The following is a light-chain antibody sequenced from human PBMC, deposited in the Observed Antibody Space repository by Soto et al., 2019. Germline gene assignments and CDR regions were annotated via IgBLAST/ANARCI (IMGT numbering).Light chain of an antibody. CDR3: QQYSDFLIS. CDR2: DAS. CDR1: QSISRS. J-gene: IGKJ3*01. V-gene: IGKV1-5*01. Sequence: DIQMTQSPSTLSASVGDRVTITCRVSQSISRSLAWYQQKPGKAPSLLIYDASSLEGGVPSRFSGSGFGTEFTLTITNLQPADFATYYCQQYSDFLISFGPGTTVDFK.